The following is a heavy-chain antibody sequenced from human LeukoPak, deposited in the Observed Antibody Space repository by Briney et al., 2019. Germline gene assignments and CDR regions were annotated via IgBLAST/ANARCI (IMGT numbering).Heavy chain of an antibody. CDR3: ARILDSAWGELGY. CDR2: ISYDGSNK. CDR1: GFTFSSYA. J-gene: IGHJ4*02. V-gene: IGHV3-30*04. D-gene: IGHD6-19*01. Sequence: GGSLRLSCAASGFTFSSYAMRWVRQAPGKGLEWVAVISYDGSNKYYADSVKGRFTTSRDNSKNTLYLQMNSLRAEDTAVYYCARILDSAWGELGYWGQGTLVTVSS.